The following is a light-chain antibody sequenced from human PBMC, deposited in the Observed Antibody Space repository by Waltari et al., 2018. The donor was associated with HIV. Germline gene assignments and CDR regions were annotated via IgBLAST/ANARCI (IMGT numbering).Light chain of an antibody. Sequence: QSALTQPASVSGSPGQSITISCTGTSSDVGGYNSVSWYQQHPGKAPKLRIFEVSNRPSGVSNRFSGSKSVNTASLTISGLQAEDEADYYCSSYTTRSTPDPNWVFGGGTKLTVL. CDR2: EVS. J-gene: IGLJ3*02. CDR3: SSYTTRSTPDPNWV. V-gene: IGLV2-14*01. CDR1: SSDVGGYNS.